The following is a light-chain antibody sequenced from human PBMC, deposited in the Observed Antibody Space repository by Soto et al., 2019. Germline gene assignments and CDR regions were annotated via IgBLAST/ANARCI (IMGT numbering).Light chain of an antibody. J-gene: IGKJ5*01. V-gene: IGKV3-11*01. CDR1: QSVSSY. Sequence: EIVLAQSPATLSLSAWERASLSCRASQSVSSYLAWYQQKPGQAPRLLIYDASNRATGIPARFSGSGSGTDFTLTISSLEPEDFGTYYCQQSYKMPSFGQGTRLEIK. CDR3: QQSYKMPS. CDR2: DAS.